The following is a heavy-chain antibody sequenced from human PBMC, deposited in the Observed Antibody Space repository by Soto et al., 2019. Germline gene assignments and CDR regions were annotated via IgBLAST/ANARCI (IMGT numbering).Heavy chain of an antibody. V-gene: IGHV1-69*01. CDR2: IIPIFGTA. Sequence: SVKVSCKASGATFSSYAISWVRQAPGQGLEWMGGIIPIFGTANYAQKFQGRVTITADESTSTAYMELSSLRSEDTAVYYCARGGGGIAAAATLCAFDIGRQVQRITAS. J-gene: IGHJ3*02. CDR1: GATFSSYA. D-gene: IGHD6-13*01. CDR3: ARGGGGIAAAATLCAFDI.